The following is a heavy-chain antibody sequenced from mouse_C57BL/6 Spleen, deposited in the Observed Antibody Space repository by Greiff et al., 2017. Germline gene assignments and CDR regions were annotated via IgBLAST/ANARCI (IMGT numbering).Heavy chain of an antibody. V-gene: IGHV1-69*02. CDR1: GYTFTSYW. Sequence: QVQLQQPGAELVRPGSSVKLSCKASGYTFTSYWMHWVKQRPGQGLEWIGKIDPSDSGTNYNQKFKGKATLTVDKSSSTAYMQLSSLTSEDSAVXDCASEGEHWYVDVWGTGTTVTVSS. CDR3: ASEGEHWYVDV. J-gene: IGHJ1*03. CDR2: IDPSDSGT.